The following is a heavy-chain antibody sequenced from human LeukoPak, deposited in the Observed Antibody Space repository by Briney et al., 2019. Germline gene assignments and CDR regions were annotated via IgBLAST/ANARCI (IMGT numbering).Heavy chain of an antibody. Sequence: GESLKISCKGSGYSFTNPWIGWVRQLPGKGLEWMGIIYPGDSDTRYSPSFQGQVTISADKSISTAYLQWGSLKASDTAIYYCARLAAITTWFDPWGQGTLVTVSS. D-gene: IGHD5-12*01. CDR1: GYSFTNPW. CDR3: ARLAAITTWFDP. V-gene: IGHV5-51*01. CDR2: IYPGDSDT. J-gene: IGHJ5*02.